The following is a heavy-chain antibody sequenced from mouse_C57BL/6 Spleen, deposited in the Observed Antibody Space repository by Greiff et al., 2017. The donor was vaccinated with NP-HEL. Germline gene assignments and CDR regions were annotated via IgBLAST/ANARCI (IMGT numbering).Heavy chain of an antibody. CDR3: ARGSSGWYFDV. CDR2: IHPNSGST. CDR1: GYTFTSYW. Sequence: VQLQQSGAELVKPGASVKLSCKASGYTFTSYWMHCVKQRPGQGLEWIGMIHPNSGSTNYNEKFKSKATLTVDKSSSTAYMQLSSLTSEDSAVYYCARGSSGWYFDVWGTGTTVTVSS. D-gene: IGHD1-1*01. J-gene: IGHJ1*03. V-gene: IGHV1-64*01.